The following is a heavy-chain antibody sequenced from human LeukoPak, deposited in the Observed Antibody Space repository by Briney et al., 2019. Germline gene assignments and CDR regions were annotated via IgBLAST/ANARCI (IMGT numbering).Heavy chain of an antibody. CDR1: GGSFSGYY. CDR3: ARAAAADPKNWFDP. D-gene: IGHD6-13*01. J-gene: IGHJ5*02. Sequence: SETLSLTCAVYGGSFSGYYWSWIRQPPGKGLEWIGSIHHSGTTYYNPSLKGRVTISGDTSKNQFSLKLTSVTATDTAVYYCARAAAADPKNWFDPWGQGTLVTVSS. V-gene: IGHV4-34*01. CDR2: IHHSGTT.